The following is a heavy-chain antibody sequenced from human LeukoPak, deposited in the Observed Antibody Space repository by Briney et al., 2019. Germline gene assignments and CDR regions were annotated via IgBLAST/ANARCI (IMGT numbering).Heavy chain of an antibody. Sequence: GGSLRLSCAASGFTLNKYAMNWVRQAPGKGLEWVSVLIGSSGSTDYADSVKGRFTISRDTSKNTLYLEMNCLRAEDTAIYYCVKGAYDYIEIAYFDYWGQGTRVTVSS. D-gene: IGHD5-12*01. CDR2: LIGSSGST. CDR3: VKGAYDYIEIAYFDY. J-gene: IGHJ4*02. V-gene: IGHV3-23*01. CDR1: GFTLNKYA.